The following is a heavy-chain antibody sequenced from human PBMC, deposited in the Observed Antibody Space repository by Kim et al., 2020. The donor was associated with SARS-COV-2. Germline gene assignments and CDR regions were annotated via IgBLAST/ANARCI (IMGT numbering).Heavy chain of an antibody. CDR3: ARGVEVYCSGGSCYRGWFDP. V-gene: IGHV1-69*13. J-gene: IGHJ5*02. Sequence: SVKVSCKASGGTFSSYAISWVRQAPGQGLEWMGGIIPIFGTANYAQKFRGRVTITADESTSTAYMELSSLRSEDTAVYYCARGVEVYCSGGSCYRGWFDPWGQGTLVTVSS. CDR2: IIPIFGTA. CDR1: GGTFSSYA. D-gene: IGHD2-15*01.